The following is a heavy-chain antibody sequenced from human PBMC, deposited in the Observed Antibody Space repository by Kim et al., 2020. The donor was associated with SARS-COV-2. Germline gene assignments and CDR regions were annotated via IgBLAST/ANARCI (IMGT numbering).Heavy chain of an antibody. Sequence: SETLSLTCTVSGGSISSSSYYWGWIRQPPGKGLEWIGSIYYSGSTYYNPSLKSRVTISVDTSKNQFSLKLSSVTAADTAVYYCARLTAMDPTYYYYGMDVWGQGTTVTVSS. CDR3: ARLTAMDPTYYYYGMDV. CDR2: IYYSGST. V-gene: IGHV4-39*01. D-gene: IGHD5-18*01. CDR1: GGSISSSSYY. J-gene: IGHJ6*02.